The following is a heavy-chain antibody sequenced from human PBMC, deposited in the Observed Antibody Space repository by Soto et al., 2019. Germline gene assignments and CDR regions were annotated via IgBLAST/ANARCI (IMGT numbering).Heavy chain of an antibody. CDR3: ARGRTFYDILTGYPHHFDL. D-gene: IGHD3-9*01. Sequence: ASVTVSCKASGYTFTGHYLHWLRQAPGQGLEWMGWINPNIGSTNYARKFQGWVTMTRDSSISTAYMELSKLTSHDTAVYYCARGRTFYDILTGYPHHFDLWVQGNLVTGTS. J-gene: IGHJ4*02. CDR2: INPNIGST. V-gene: IGHV1-2*04. CDR1: GYTFTGHY.